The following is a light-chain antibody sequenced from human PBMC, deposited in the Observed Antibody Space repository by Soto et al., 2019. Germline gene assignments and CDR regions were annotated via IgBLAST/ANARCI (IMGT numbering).Light chain of an antibody. CDR3: HQTYANPWT. Sequence: DIQMTQSPPSLSASVGDRVTITCRASQSIGVFLNWYQVRPGRAPKLLIHVASSLQTGAPSRFSGSGSGTDFSLTISSLQPEDFAIYYCHQTYANPWTFGQGTKVEIK. CDR1: QSIGVF. J-gene: IGKJ1*01. V-gene: IGKV1-39*01. CDR2: VAS.